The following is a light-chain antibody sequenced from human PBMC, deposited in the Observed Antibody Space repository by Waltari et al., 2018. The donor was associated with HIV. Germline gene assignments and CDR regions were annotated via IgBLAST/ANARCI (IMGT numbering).Light chain of an antibody. CDR2: RNN. CDR1: SANLGTNY. V-gene: IGLV1-47*01. CDR3: AAWDENLSGRVV. J-gene: IGLJ2*01. Sequence: QSVLTQPPSASGTPGQRVTISCSGSSANLGTNYIYWYQQLHGTAPNLLIDRNNRRPPGVPDRFSGSKSGTSVFLAISGLRSEDEADYYCAAWDENLSGRVVFGGGTKLTVL.